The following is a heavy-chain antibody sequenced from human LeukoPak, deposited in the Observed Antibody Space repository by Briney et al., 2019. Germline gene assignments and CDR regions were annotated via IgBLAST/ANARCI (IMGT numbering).Heavy chain of an antibody. CDR2: ISGGGDGT. J-gene: IGHJ1*01. CDR1: GFTFSSYA. CDR3: AKDQGFYGSGSYKEYFQY. Sequence: GGSLRLSCAASGFTFSSYAMTWVRQAPGRGLEWVSAISGGGDGTYYADSVKGRFTTSRDNSKNTLYLQMNSLRAEDTAVYYCAKDQGFYGSGSYKEYFQYWGQGTLVTVSS. V-gene: IGHV3-23*01. D-gene: IGHD3-10*01.